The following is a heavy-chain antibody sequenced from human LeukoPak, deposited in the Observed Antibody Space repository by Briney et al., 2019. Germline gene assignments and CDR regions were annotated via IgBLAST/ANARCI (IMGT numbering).Heavy chain of an antibody. D-gene: IGHD5-18*01. CDR2: ISGSGGNT. V-gene: IGHV3-23*01. J-gene: IGHJ4*02. CDR1: GFTFSSNA. Sequence: PGGSLRLSCAASGFTFSSNAMSWVRQAPGKGLEWVSAISGSGGNTYYADSVKGRFTISRDNSKNTLYLQMNSLRAEDTAVYYCARDRDTAMVQFDYWGQGTLVTVSS. CDR3: ARDRDTAMVQFDY.